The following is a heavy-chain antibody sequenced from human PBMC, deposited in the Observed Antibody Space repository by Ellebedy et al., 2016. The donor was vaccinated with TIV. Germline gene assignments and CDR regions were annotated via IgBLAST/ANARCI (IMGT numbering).Heavy chain of an antibody. CDR3: ARGGGGRPHALDL. D-gene: IGHD3-16*01. CDR2: IYYSGTT. Sequence: MPSETLSLTCTVSGGSMISDDHYWSWVRQPPGKGLEWIGYIYYSGTTYYNPSLKHRLSVSIDKSRGQVSLNLASVTAADTAMYYCARGGGGRPHALDLWGQGTMVTVSS. CDR1: GGSMISDDHY. V-gene: IGHV4-30-4*01. J-gene: IGHJ3*01.